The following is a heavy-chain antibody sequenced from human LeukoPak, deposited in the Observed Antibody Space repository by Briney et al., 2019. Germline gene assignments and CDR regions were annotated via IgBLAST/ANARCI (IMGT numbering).Heavy chain of an antibody. D-gene: IGHD3-22*01. J-gene: IGHJ3*02. V-gene: IGHV4-59*11. CDR3: ARLLDNDSSGDPDTFDM. CDR1: GGSMSSHY. Sequence: SETLSLTCSVSGGSMSSHYWSWNRQPPGKGLEWIGHIYYSGKTYYNPSLQSRVTISVDTSKNHFSLRLTSVTAADTAIYSCARLLDNDSSGDPDTFDMWGQGTMVTVSS. CDR2: IYYSGKT.